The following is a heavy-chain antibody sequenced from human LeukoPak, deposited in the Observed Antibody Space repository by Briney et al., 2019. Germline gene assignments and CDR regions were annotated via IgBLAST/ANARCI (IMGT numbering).Heavy chain of an antibody. CDR3: ARTNYDFWSGHNWFDP. CDR1: GFTFSGYS. V-gene: IGHV3-48*01. Sequence: PGGSLRLSCAASGFTFSGYSMNWVRQAPGKGLEWVSYISSSSSTIYYADSVKGRFTMSRGNAKKSLYLQMSSLRAEDTAVYYCARTNYDFWSGHNWFDPWGQGTLVTVSS. CDR2: ISSSSSTI. D-gene: IGHD3-3*01. J-gene: IGHJ5*02.